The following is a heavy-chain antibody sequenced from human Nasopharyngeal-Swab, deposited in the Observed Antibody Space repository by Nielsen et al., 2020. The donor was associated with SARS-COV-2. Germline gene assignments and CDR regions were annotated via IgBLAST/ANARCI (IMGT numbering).Heavy chain of an antibody. D-gene: IGHD6-13*01. CDR2: INHSGST. Sequence: SETLSLTCVLYGGSFSNYYWSWIRQPPGKGLEWIGEINHSGSTNYNPSLKSRVTISVDTSRNEFSLKLTSATAADTAVYYCARSLGIAAAKDYWGQGTLVTVSS. J-gene: IGHJ4*02. CDR1: GGSFSNYY. V-gene: IGHV4-34*01. CDR3: ARSLGIAAAKDY.